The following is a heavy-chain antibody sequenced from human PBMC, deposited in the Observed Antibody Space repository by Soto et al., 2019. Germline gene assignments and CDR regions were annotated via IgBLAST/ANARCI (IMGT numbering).Heavy chain of an antibody. Sequence: GGSLRLSCAASGFTFSSYAMSWVRQAPGKGLEWVSCIRDSGGSTHYADSVKGRFTISRDNSKSMLYLQMNSLRAEDTAVYYCGRCSDFNWNYWGQGTLVTVSS. CDR3: GRCSDFNWNY. CDR2: IRDSGGST. D-gene: IGHD1-1*01. CDR1: GFTFSSYA. J-gene: IGHJ4*02. V-gene: IGHV3-23*01.